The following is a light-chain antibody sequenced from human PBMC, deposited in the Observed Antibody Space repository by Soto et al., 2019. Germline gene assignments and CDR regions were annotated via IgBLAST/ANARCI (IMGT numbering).Light chain of an antibody. V-gene: IGKV3-20*01. CDR3: QQYGSSSWT. Sequence: EIVLTQSPGTLSLSPWERPTLSCRPSQSVSSSYLAWYQQKPGQAPRLLIYGASSRATGIPDRFSGSGSGTEFTLTISRLEPEDFAVYYCQQYGSSSWTFGRGTKVDI. J-gene: IGKJ1*01. CDR1: QSVSSSY. CDR2: GAS.